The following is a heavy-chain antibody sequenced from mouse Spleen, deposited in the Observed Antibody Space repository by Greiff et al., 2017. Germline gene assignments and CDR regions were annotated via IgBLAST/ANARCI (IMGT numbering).Heavy chain of an antibody. CDR2: IYPGDGDT. J-gene: IGHJ4*01. CDR3: ARQGELGLYYAMDY. V-gene: IGHV1-82*01. D-gene: IGHD3-1*01. Sequence: QVQLQQSGPELVKPGASVKISCKASGYAFSSSWMNWVKQRPGKGLEWIGRIYPGDGDTNYNGKFKGKATLTADKSSSTAYMQLSSLTSEDSAVYFCARQGELGLYYAMDYWGQGTSVTVSS. CDR1: GYAFSSSW.